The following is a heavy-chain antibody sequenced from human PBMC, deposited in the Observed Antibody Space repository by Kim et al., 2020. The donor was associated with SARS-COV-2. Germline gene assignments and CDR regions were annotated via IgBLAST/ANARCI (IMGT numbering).Heavy chain of an antibody. Sequence: SVKVSCKASGANFKNLIIGWVRQAPGQGLECMGGIIPLFGTATYAQKFRDRITITAAESTNTVYMELRSLRSEDTALYYCPRDRSVVSPSLSYDYDDFYFRFWGQGTLVTVSS. CDR3: PRDRSVVSPSLSYDYDDFYFRF. CDR2: IIPLFGTA. V-gene: IGHV1-69*13. CDR1: GANFKNLI. D-gene: IGHD4-17*01. J-gene: IGHJ4*02.